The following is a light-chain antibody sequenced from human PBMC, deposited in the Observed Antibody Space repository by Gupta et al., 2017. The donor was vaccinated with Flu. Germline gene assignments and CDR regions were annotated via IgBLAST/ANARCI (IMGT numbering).Light chain of an antibody. J-gene: IGLJ2*01. CDR3: GTWDTSRSAVV. CDR1: SSNIANHY. Sequence: QSVLTPPPSVSSPAGQKVTISSSASSSNIANHYVSWYQKFAGTAPKLLIYDNNNRPSAIPDRFSGSKSGTSATMVITGLQTGDEADYYCGTWDTSRSAVVFGGGTKLTVL. CDR2: DNN. V-gene: IGLV1-51*01.